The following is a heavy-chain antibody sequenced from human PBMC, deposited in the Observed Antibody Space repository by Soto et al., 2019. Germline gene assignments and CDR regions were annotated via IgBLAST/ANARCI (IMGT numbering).Heavy chain of an antibody. V-gene: IGHV3-23*01. CDR3: ANDLFLDYYDFWSGLFDY. J-gene: IGHJ4*02. CDR1: GFTFSSYA. D-gene: IGHD3-3*01. CDR2: ISGSGGST. Sequence: EVQLLESGGGLVQPGGSLRLSCAASGFTFSSYAMSWVRQAPGKGLEWVSAISGSGGSTYYADSVKGRFTISRDNSKNTLYLQMNSLRAEDTAVYYCANDLFLDYYDFWSGLFDYWGQGTLVTVSS.